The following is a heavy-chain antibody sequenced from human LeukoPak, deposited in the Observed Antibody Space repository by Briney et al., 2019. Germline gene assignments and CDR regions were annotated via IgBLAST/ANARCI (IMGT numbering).Heavy chain of an antibody. J-gene: IGHJ6*03. D-gene: IGHD3-16*01. V-gene: IGHV1-8*01. CDR1: GYTFTSYD. Sequence: GASVKVSCKASGYTFTSYDIKWVRQATGQGLEWMGRMNPNSGNTGYAQKFQGRVTMTRNTSISTAYMELSSLTPEDTAVYYCARRGKGLGHYMDVWGKGTTVTISS. CDR2: MNPNSGNT. CDR3: ARRGKGLGHYMDV.